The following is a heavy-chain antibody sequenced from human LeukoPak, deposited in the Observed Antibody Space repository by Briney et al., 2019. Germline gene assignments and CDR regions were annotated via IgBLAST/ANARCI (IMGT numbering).Heavy chain of an antibody. V-gene: IGHV4-39*07. Sequence: PSGTLSLTCTVSGGSISSSSYYWGWIRQPPGKGLEWIGSIYYSGSTYYNPSLKSRVTISVDTSKNQFSLKLSSVTAADTAVYYCARAKPQRFLEWLLPRTPGDYYYYMDVWGKGTTVTVSS. CDR3: ARAKPQRFLEWLLPRTPGDYYYYMDV. CDR1: GGSISSSSYY. CDR2: IYYSGST. D-gene: IGHD3-3*01. J-gene: IGHJ6*03.